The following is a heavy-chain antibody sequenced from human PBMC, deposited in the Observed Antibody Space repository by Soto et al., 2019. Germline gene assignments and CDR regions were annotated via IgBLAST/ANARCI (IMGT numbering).Heavy chain of an antibody. V-gene: IGHV3-23*01. Sequence: EVQLLESGGGLVQPGGSLRLSCAASGFTFSSYAMSWVRQAPGKGLEWVSAISGSGGSTYYADSVKGRFTISRDNSKNTLYLQMNSMRAEDTAVYYCAKASGWFGEFDYWGQGTLVTVSS. CDR3: AKASGWFGEFDY. D-gene: IGHD3-10*01. CDR2: ISGSGGST. CDR1: GFTFSSYA. J-gene: IGHJ4*02.